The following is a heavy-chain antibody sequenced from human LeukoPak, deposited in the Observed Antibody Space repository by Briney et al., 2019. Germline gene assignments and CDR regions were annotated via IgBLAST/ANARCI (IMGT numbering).Heavy chain of an antibody. Sequence: GGSLRLSCAASGFTFDDYAMHLVRQAPGKGLEWVSLISGDGGSTYYADSVKGRFTISRDNSKNSLYLQMNSLRTEDTALYYCAKGRFRLRFLEWRAPYFDYWGQGTLVTVSS. CDR2: ISGDGGST. CDR1: GFTFDDYA. V-gene: IGHV3-43*02. CDR3: AKGRFRLRFLEWRAPYFDY. J-gene: IGHJ4*02. D-gene: IGHD3-3*01.